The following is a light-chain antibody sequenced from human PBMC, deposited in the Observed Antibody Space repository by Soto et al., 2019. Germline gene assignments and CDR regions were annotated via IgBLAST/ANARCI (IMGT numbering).Light chain of an antibody. V-gene: IGKV3-20*01. CDR3: QQYGSSPGLFT. Sequence: EIVLTQAAGSLSFSPGERATLSCRASQSVSHNYLAGYQQRPGQAPRLLFYGASSRATGIPDRFSGGGYGTDFPLTITRLDPEDFGVYYCQQYGSSPGLFTFGPATKVDIK. CDR2: GAS. CDR1: QSVSHNY. J-gene: IGKJ3*01.